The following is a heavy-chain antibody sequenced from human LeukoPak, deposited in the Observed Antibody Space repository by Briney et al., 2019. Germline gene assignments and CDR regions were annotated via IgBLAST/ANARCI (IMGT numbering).Heavy chain of an antibody. CDR1: GFTFSSYA. J-gene: IGHJ4*02. V-gene: IGHV3-64*01. CDR2: ISSNGGST. D-gene: IGHD6-13*01. Sequence: GGSLRLSCAASGFTFSSYAMHWVRQAPGKGLEYVSAISSNGGSTYYANSVKGRFTISRDNSKNTLYLQMGSLKASDTAMYYCASYSRGYIDYWGQGTLVTVSS. CDR3: ASYSRGYIDY.